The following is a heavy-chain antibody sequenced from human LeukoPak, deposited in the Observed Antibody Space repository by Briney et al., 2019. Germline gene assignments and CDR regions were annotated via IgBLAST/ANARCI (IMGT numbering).Heavy chain of an antibody. CDR3: ARDQIRYNWNWGPYCFDY. CDR1: GGTFGDYG. D-gene: IGHD1-7*01. V-gene: IGHV1-69*13. CDR2: IVPIYGTA. Sequence: SVKVSCKASGGTFGDYGVIWVRQAPGQGLEWVGGIVPIYGTADYTHKFQGRVTISADESTSTAYMELSSLRSEDTAVYYCARDQIRYNWNWGPYCFDYWGQGTLVTVSS. J-gene: IGHJ4*02.